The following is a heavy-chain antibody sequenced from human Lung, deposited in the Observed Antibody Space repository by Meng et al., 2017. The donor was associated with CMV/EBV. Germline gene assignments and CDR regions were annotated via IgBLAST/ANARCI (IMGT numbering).Heavy chain of an antibody. CDR2: INPNSGGT. D-gene: IGHD6-6*01. Sequence: ASXXVSXKASGGTFSSYTINWVRQAPGQGLEWMGWINPNSGGTNYAQKFQGRVTMTRDTSISTAYMELSRLRSDDTAVYYCARGGGYSSSSAYGMDVWGQGXTVTVSS. V-gene: IGHV1-2*02. CDR3: ARGGGYSSSSAYGMDV. J-gene: IGHJ6*02. CDR1: GGTFSSYT.